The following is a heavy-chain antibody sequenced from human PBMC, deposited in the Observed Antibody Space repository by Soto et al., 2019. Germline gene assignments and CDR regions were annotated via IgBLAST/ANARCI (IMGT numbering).Heavy chain of an antibody. CDR1: GFTFDDYN. CDR2: ISRDGTNT. D-gene: IGHD3-22*01. J-gene: IGHJ5*02. Sequence: GGSLRLSCAASGFTFDDYNMHWVRQAPGKGLEWVSLISRDGTNTNYAESVKGRFNISRDNSKNSLYLQMNSLRTEDTALYYCVKETYYYDVSSYYPLGSWGQGTLVTVSS. V-gene: IGHV3-43*01. CDR3: VKETYYYDVSSYYPLGS.